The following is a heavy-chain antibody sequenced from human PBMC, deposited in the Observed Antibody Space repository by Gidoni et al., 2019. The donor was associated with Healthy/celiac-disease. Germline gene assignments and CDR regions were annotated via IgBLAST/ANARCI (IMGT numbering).Heavy chain of an antibody. V-gene: IGHV5-51*03. Sequence: EVQLVQSGAEVKKPGESLKISCKGSGYSFTSYWIGWVRQVPGKGLEWMGIIYPGDSDTRYSPSFQGQVTISADKSISTAYLQWSSLKASDTAMYYCARKHSGSYYGAAFDIWGQGTMVTVSS. CDR1: GYSFTSYW. CDR2: IYPGDSDT. CDR3: ARKHSGSYYGAAFDI. D-gene: IGHD1-26*01. J-gene: IGHJ3*02.